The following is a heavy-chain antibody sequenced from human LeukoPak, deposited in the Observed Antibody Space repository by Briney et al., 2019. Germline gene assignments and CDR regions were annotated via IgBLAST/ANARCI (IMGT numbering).Heavy chain of an antibody. CDR2: IRSKANSYAT. V-gene: IGHV3-73*01. J-gene: IGHJ4*02. D-gene: IGHD3-16*01. Sequence: TGGSLRLSCAASGFTFSGSAMHWVRQASGKGLEWVGRIRSKANSYATAYAASVKGRFTISRDDSKNTAYLQMNSLKTEDTAVYYCTRGWGLGSPRSDLLFDYWGQGTLVTVSS. CDR3: TRGWGLGSPRSDLLFDY. CDR1: GFTFSGSA.